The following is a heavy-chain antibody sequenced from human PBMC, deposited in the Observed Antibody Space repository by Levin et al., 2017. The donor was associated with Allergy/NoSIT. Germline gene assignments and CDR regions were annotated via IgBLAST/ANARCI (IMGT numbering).Heavy chain of an antibody. D-gene: IGHD2-15*01. V-gene: IGHV3-30*18. CDR2: ISYDGSNK. CDR3: AKKNLGYCSGGSCYSGAFDI. J-gene: IGHJ3*02. Sequence: GESLKISCAASGFTFSSYGMHWVRQAPGKGLEWVAVISYDGSNKYYADSVKGRFTISRDNSKNTLYLQMNSLRDEDTAVYYCAKKNLGYCSGGSCYSGAFDIWGQGTMVTVSS. CDR1: GFTFSSYG.